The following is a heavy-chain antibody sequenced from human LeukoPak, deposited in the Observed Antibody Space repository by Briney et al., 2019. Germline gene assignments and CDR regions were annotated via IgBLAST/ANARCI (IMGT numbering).Heavy chain of an antibody. CDR2: IYYSGST. D-gene: IGHD6-13*01. CDR1: GGSISIYY. CDR3: ARSLIAAAGRYYFDY. Sequence: SETLSLTCTVSGGSISIYYWSWIRQPPGKGLEWIGYIYYSGSTNYNPSLKSRVTISVDTSKNQFSLKLSSVTAADTAVYYCARSLIAAAGRYYFDYWGQGTLVTVSS. J-gene: IGHJ4*02. V-gene: IGHV4-59*08.